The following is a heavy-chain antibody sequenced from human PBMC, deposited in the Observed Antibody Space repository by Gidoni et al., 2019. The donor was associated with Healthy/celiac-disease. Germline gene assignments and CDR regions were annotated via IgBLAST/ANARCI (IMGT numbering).Heavy chain of an antibody. Sequence: QVQLVQSGAEVKKPGASVKVSCKVSGYPLTELSMHWVRQAPGKGLEWMGGFDPEDGETIYEQKFQGRVTMTEDTSTDTAYMELSSLRSEDTAVYYCATDQRSLYGDASYFDYWGQGTLVTVSS. D-gene: IGHD4-17*01. V-gene: IGHV1-24*01. CDR1: GYPLTELS. J-gene: IGHJ4*02. CDR2: FDPEDGET. CDR3: ATDQRSLYGDASYFDY.